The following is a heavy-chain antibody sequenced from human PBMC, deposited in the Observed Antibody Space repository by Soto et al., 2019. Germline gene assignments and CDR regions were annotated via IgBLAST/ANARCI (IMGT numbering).Heavy chain of an antibody. CDR3: TRIYCTTTSCFINGMDV. CDR2: ISHSGDT. V-gene: IGHV4-38-2*01. J-gene: IGHJ6*02. D-gene: IGHD2-2*01. Sequence: PSETRSLTCSVSVYVVTNFYHCCWVGQPPGKELEWIGTISHSGDTYYNPSLKSRVTISIDTAKNHLSLILSSVTAADTATYYCTRIYCTTTSCFINGMDVWGQGTTVTV. CDR1: VYVVTNFYH.